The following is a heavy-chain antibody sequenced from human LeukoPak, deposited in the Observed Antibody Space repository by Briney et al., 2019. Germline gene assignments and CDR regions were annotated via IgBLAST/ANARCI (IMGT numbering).Heavy chain of an antibody. D-gene: IGHD3-9*01. Sequence: PSETLSLTCAVSGGSISSGGYSWSWIRQPPGKGLEWIGYIYHSGSTCYNPSLKSRVTISVDTSKNQFSLKLSSVTAADTAVYYCARRVYDILTGYYREDYWSQGTLVTVSS. CDR1: GGSISSGGYS. CDR2: IYHSGST. V-gene: IGHV4-30-2*03. J-gene: IGHJ4*02. CDR3: ARRVYDILTGYYREDY.